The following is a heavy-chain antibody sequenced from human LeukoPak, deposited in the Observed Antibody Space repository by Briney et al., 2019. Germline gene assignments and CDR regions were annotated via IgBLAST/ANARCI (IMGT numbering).Heavy chain of an antibody. Sequence: SETLSLTCAVYGGSFSYYYWSWLRQPPGKGLEWIGEINQSGITNYNPSLKSRVTISADTSKNQFSLKLTSVTAADTAVYYCANPARDFADSGAITWWGQGTLVTVSS. D-gene: IGHD4-17*01. V-gene: IGHV4-34*01. CDR2: INQSGIT. CDR3: ANPARDFADSGAITW. CDR1: GGSFSYYY. J-gene: IGHJ4*02.